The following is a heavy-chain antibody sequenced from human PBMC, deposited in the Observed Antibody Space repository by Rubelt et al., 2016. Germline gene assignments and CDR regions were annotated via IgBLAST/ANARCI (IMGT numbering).Heavy chain of an antibody. D-gene: IGHD4-23*01. V-gene: IGHV3-11*06. CDR2: ISSSSSYT. J-gene: IGHJ4*02. Sequence: VSYISSSSSYTNYADSVKGRFTISRDNAKNSLYLQMNSLRAEDTAVYYCARGARWLFDYWGQGTLVTVSS. CDR3: ARGARWLFDY.